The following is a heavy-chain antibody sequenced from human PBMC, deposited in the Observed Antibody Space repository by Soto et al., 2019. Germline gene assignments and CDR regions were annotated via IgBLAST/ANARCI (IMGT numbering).Heavy chain of an antibody. J-gene: IGHJ5*02. CDR1: GGSISSYY. D-gene: IGHD1-26*01. V-gene: IGHV4-59*01. CDR2: IYYSGST. Sequence: SETLSLTCTVSGGSISSYYWSWIRQPPGKGLEWIGYIYYSGSTNYNPSLKSRVTISVDTSKNQFSLKLSSVTAADTAVYYCARVLIVGATRWFDPWGQGTLVTVSS. CDR3: ARVLIVGATRWFDP.